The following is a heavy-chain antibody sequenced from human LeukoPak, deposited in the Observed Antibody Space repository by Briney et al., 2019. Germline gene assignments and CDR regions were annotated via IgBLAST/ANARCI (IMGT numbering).Heavy chain of an antibody. CDR2: IIPILGIA. Sequence: GASVKVSCKASGGTFSSYAISWVRQARGQGLEWMGRIIPILGIANYAQKFQGRVTITADKSTSTAYMELSSLRSEDTAVYYCARTVYYDSSGYYLYYFDYWGQGTLVTVSS. D-gene: IGHD3-22*01. V-gene: IGHV1-69*04. J-gene: IGHJ4*02. CDR1: GGTFSSYA. CDR3: ARTVYYDSSGYYLYYFDY.